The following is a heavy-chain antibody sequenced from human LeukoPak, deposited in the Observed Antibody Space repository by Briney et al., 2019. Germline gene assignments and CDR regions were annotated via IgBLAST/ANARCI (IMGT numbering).Heavy chain of an antibody. Sequence: SETLSLTCTVSGGSISSYYWSRIRQPAGKGLEWIGRIYTSGSTNYNPSLKSRVTMSVDTSKNQFSLKLSSVTAADTAVYYCARDRTDWAVDGYYYGMDVWGQGTTVTVSS. V-gene: IGHV4-4*07. CDR3: ARDRTDWAVDGYYYGMDV. D-gene: IGHD1-14*01. CDR2: IYTSGST. CDR1: GGSISSYY. J-gene: IGHJ6*02.